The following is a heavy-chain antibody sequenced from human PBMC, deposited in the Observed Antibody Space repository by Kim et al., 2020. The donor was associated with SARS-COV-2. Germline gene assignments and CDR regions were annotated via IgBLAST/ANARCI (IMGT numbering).Heavy chain of an antibody. J-gene: IGHJ5*02. Sequence: PPLKSRVPMSVDTAKNQFSLKLSYVTAADTAVYYCASSDYYYDSRSFDPWGQGTLVTVSS. D-gene: IGHD3-22*01. V-gene: IGHV4-4*07. CDR3: ASSDYYYDSRSFDP.